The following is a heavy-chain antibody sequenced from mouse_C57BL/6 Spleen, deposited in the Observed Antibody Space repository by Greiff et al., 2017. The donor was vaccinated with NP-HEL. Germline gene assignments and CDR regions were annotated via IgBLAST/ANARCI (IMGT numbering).Heavy chain of an antibody. CDR3: ARSHYDYDEEHVRFAY. Sequence: VQLQQSGPELVKPGASVKIPCKASGYTFTDYNMDWVKQSHGKSLEWIGDINPNNGGTIYNQKFKGKATLTVDKSSSTAYMELRSLTSEDTAVYYCARSHYDYDEEHVRFAYWGQGTLVTVSA. CDR2: INPNNGGT. V-gene: IGHV1-18*01. D-gene: IGHD2-4*01. J-gene: IGHJ3*01. CDR1: GYTFTDYN.